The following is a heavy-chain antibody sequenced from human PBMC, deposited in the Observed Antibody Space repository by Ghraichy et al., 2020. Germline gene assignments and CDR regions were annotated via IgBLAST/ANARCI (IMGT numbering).Heavy chain of an antibody. Sequence: GESLNISCAASGFTFSSYGMHWARQAPGKGLEWVAVILYYGSNQYYADSVKGRFTISRDNSKNTLYLQMNSLRAEDTAVYYCAKDSHFISQWLVGGWFDPWGQGTLVTVSS. CDR1: GFTFSSYG. V-gene: IGHV3-30*18. CDR3: AKDSHFISQWLVGGWFDP. D-gene: IGHD6-19*01. J-gene: IGHJ5*02. CDR2: ILYYGSNQ.